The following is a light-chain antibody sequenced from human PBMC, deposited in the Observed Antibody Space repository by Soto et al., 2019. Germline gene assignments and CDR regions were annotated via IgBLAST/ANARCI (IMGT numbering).Light chain of an antibody. CDR3: CSYGGSSTLV. V-gene: IGLV2-23*01. Sequence: QSALTQPASVSGSPGQSITISCTGTSSDVGSYNPVSWYQQHPGKAPKFMIYEGSKRPSGVSNRFSGSKSGNTASLTISGLQAEDEADYYCCSYGGSSTLVFGGWTKLTVL. CDR1: SSDVGSYNP. CDR2: EGS. J-gene: IGLJ2*01.